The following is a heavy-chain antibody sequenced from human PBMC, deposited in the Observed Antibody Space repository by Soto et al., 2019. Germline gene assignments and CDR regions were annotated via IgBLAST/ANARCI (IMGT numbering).Heavy chain of an antibody. CDR2: IIPIFGTA. V-gene: IGHV1-69*13. CDR3: ARRRYYDSSGYAFDI. J-gene: IGHJ3*02. Sequence: GXSWKVSCKASGGTLSSYAISWVRQAPGQGLEWMGGIIPIFGTANYAQKFQGRVTITADESTSTAYMELSSLRSEETAVYYCARRRYYDSSGYAFDIWGQGTMVTVSS. D-gene: IGHD3-22*01. CDR1: GGTLSSYA.